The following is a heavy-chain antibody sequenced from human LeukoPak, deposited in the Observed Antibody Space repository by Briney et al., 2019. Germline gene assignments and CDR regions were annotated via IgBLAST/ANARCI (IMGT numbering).Heavy chain of an antibody. CDR3: ATDRGAYCGGDCYLGFDY. CDR1: GFTFSSYT. V-gene: IGHV3-21*01. Sequence: PGGSLRLSCAASGFTFSSYTMNWVRQAPGKGLEWVSSIAGSSGYISYADSVKGRFTISRDNAKKLLYLQMTSLTAEDTAVYYCATDRGAYCGGDCYLGFDYWGRGTLVTVSS. J-gene: IGHJ4*01. D-gene: IGHD2-21*02. CDR2: IAGSSGYI.